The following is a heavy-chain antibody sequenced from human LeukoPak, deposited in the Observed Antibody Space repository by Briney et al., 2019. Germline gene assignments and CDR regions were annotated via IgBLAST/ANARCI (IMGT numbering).Heavy chain of an antibody. V-gene: IGHV4-39*07. D-gene: IGHD5-18*01. CDR2: IYYSGST. CDR1: GGSISSGSYY. J-gene: IGHJ6*03. Sequence: KTSETLSLTCTVSGGSISSGSYYWSWIRQPPGKGLEWIGSIYYSGSTYYNPSPKSRVTISVDTSKNQFSLKLSSVTAADTAAYYCARDRPRLRGYSYGYYYYMDVWGKGTTVTVSS. CDR3: ARDRPRLRGYSYGYYYYMDV.